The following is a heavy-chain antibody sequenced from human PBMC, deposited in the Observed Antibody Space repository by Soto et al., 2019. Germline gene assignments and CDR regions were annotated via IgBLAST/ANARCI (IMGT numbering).Heavy chain of an antibody. CDR1: GDSISNLDYF. V-gene: IGHV4-30-4*01. Sequence: SETLSLTCSVSGDSISNLDYFWAWIRQPPGQALEYIGYIYKSATTYYNPSFESRVSISVDTSKSQFSLNVTSGTAADTAVYFCARGRYCLTGRCFPNWFDSWGQGALVTVSS. CDR2: IYKSATT. D-gene: IGHD7-27*01. CDR3: ARGRYCLTGRCFPNWFDS. J-gene: IGHJ5*01.